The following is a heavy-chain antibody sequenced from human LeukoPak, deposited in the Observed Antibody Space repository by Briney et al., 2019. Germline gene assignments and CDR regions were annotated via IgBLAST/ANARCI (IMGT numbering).Heavy chain of an antibody. D-gene: IGHD6-6*01. CDR3: ARVYWGSSSSPIDY. Sequence: PSETLSLTCTVSGGSISSSGYYWGWIRQPPGRGLEWIGYIYYSGSTYYNPSLKSRVTISVDTSKSQFSLKLSSVTAADTAVYYCARVYWGSSSSPIDYWGQGTLVTVSS. V-gene: IGHV4-30-4*08. J-gene: IGHJ4*02. CDR2: IYYSGST. CDR1: GGSISSSGYY.